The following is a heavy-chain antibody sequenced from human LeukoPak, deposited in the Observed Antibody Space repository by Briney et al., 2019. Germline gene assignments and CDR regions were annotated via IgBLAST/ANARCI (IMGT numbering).Heavy chain of an antibody. D-gene: IGHD3-10*01. CDR2: IKSDGSET. J-gene: IGHJ4*02. V-gene: IGHV3-7*01. CDR1: GLTFSKSW. CDR3: ARGGGYYGIDY. Sequence: GGSLRLSCAASGLTFSKSWTNWVRQAPGKGLEWIAIIKSDGSETIYVDSVKGRFTISRDNSKNNLYLQMNSLRPEDTAVYYCARGGGYYGIDYWGQGTLVTVSS.